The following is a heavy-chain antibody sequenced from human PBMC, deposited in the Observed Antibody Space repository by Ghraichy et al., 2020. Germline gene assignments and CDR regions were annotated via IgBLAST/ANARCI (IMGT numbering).Heavy chain of an antibody. V-gene: IGHV3-48*02. Sequence: GESLNISCAASGFTFSSYSMNWVRQAPGKGLEWVSYISSSSSTIYYADSVKGRFTISRDNAKNSLYLQMNSLRDEDTAVYYCARDRAVAGGYFDYWGQGTLVTVSS. J-gene: IGHJ4*02. CDR1: GFTFSSYS. D-gene: IGHD6-19*01. CDR3: ARDRAVAGGYFDY. CDR2: ISSSSSTI.